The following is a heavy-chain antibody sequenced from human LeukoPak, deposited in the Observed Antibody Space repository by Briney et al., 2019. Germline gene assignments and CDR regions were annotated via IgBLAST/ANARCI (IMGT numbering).Heavy chain of an antibody. CDR2: INSDGSST. J-gene: IGHJ4*02. Sequence: PGGSLRLSCAASGFTFSSYRMHWVRQAPGKGLVWVSRINSDGSSTSYADSVKGRFTISRDNAKNTLYLQMNSLRAEDTAVYYCRLTGTTGQYGFDYWGQGTLVTVSS. CDR3: RLTGTTGQYGFDY. CDR1: GFTFSSYR. D-gene: IGHD1-7*01. V-gene: IGHV3-74*01.